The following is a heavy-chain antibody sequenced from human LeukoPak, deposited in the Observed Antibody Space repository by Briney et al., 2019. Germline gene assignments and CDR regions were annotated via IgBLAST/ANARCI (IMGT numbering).Heavy chain of an antibody. CDR1: GYSFTSYW. D-gene: IGHD1-14*01. V-gene: IGHV5-51*01. CDR2: IYPGDSDT. CDR3: ARQGPNEKLGIIELWFDP. J-gene: IGHJ5*02. Sequence: GESLKISCKGSGYSFTSYWIGWVRQMPGKGLEWMGIIYPGDSDTRYSPSFQGQVTISADKSISTAYLQGSSLKASDTAMYYCARQGPNEKLGIIELWFDPWGQGTLVTVSS.